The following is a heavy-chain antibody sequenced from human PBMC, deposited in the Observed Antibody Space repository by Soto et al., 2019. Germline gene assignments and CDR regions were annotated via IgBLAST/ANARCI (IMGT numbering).Heavy chain of an antibody. V-gene: IGHV4-34*01. Sequence: QVQLQQWGAGLLKPSETLPLTCAVYGGSFSGYYWSWIRQPPGKGPEWIGEINHSGSTNYNPSLKSRVTISVDTSKNQFSLKLSSVTAADTAVYYCAREYGGNSGTFDYWGQGTLVTVSS. J-gene: IGHJ4*02. CDR3: AREYGGNSGTFDY. CDR2: INHSGST. CDR1: GGSFSGYY. D-gene: IGHD2-21*02.